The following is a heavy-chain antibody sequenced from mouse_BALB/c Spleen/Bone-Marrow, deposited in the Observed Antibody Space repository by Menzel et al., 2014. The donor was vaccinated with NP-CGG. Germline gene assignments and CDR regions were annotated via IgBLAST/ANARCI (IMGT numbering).Heavy chain of an antibody. Sequence: EVKLVESGGGLVQPGGSRKLSCAASGFTFSSFGMHWVSQAPGKGLEWVAYISSGSSTIYYADTVKGRFTISRDNTKNTLFRQITSVTSDDTSMYYCVRDYDYEAMDYWGQGTSVTVSS. D-gene: IGHD1-2*01. CDR2: ISSGSSTI. V-gene: IGHV5-17*02. J-gene: IGHJ4*01. CDR1: GFTFSSFG. CDR3: VRDYDYEAMDY.